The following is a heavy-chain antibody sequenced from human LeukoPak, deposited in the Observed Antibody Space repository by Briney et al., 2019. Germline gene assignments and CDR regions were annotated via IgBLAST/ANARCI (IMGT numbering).Heavy chain of an antibody. J-gene: IGHJ4*02. CDR1: GLTLSGYW. CDR2: IDSDGSGT. V-gene: IGHV3-74*01. D-gene: IGHD1/OR15-1a*01. Sequence: GGSLRLSCSASGLTLSGYWMHWVRQIPGKGLVWVSRIDSDGSGTSYADSVKGRFAISRDDVKNMLYLQMNSLRVEDTGLYYCSTVEHFWGQGTLVTVSS. CDR3: STVEHF.